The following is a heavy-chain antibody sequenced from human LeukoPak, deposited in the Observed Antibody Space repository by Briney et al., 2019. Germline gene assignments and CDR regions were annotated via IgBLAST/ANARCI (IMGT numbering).Heavy chain of an antibody. CDR3: ARDRYCSGGSCYFWGNYYYYGMDV. V-gene: IGHV3-30-3*01. CDR1: GFTFSSYA. D-gene: IGHD2-15*01. CDR2: ISYDGSNK. Sequence: GGSLRLSCAASGFTFSSYAMHWVRQAPGKGLEWVAVISYDGSNKYYADSVKGRFTISRDNSKNTLYLQMNSLRAEDTAVYYCARDRYCSGGSCYFWGNYYYYGMDVWGQGTTVTVSS. J-gene: IGHJ6*02.